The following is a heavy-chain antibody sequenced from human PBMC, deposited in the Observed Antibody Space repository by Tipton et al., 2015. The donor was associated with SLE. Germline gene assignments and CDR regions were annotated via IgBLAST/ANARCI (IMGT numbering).Heavy chain of an antibody. V-gene: IGHV4-39*07. CDR2: IYYSGST. CDR1: GGSITSSSYY. D-gene: IGHD2-15*01. CDR3: ARSRGLGSCSGDNCYDYYFGMDV. Sequence: TLSLTCTVSGGSITSSSYYWGWVRQPPGKGLEWIASIYYSGSTYYNPSLKSRVTISVDTSKSQFSLRLSSVTAADTAVYFCARSRGLGSCSGDNCYDYYFGMDVWGQGTTVTVSS. J-gene: IGHJ6*02.